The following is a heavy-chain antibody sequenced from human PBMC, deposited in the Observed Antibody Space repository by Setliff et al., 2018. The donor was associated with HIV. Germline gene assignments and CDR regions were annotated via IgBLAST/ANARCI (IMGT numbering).Heavy chain of an antibody. D-gene: IGHD3-22*01. V-gene: IGHV4-4*07. CDR3: ARQVARFDYDTGGYYVSHFDY. CDR1: GGSISGFY. J-gene: IGHJ4*02. Sequence: SETLSLTCTVSGGSISGFYWNWIRQSAGKGLQWIGRIYDSGSTKYNPSLKSRVTMSLDTSKNQFSLKLTSVSAADTAVYFCARQVARFDYDTGGYYVSHFDYWGQGTQVTVSS. CDR2: IYDSGST.